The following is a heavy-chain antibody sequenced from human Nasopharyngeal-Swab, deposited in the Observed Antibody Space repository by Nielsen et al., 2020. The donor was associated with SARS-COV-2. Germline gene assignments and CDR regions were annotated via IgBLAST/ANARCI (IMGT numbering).Heavy chain of an antibody. D-gene: IGHD3-22*01. CDR1: GFTLSTYG. CDR2: ISGSGNII. Sequence: GESLKISCAASGFTLSTYGMNWVRQAPGKGLEWVSHISGSGNIIYYADSVKGRFTISRDNAKNSLYLQMNSLRAEDTAVYYCAREHQNYYDSSGYVDWGQGTLVTVSS. V-gene: IGHV3-48*03. J-gene: IGHJ4*02. CDR3: AREHQNYYDSSGYVD.